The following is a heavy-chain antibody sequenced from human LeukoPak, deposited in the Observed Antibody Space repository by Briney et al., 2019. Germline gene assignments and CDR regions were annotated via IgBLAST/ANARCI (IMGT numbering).Heavy chain of an antibody. CDR2: IYSGGST. J-gene: IGHJ4*02. V-gene: IGHV3-53*01. Sequence: GGSLRLSCAASGFTVSSNYMNWVRQAPGKGLEWVSVIYSGGSTYYADSVKGRFTISRDNSKNTLYLQMNSLRAEDTAVYYCAGFRYYDSSGYSDYWGQGTLVTVSS. CDR3: AGFRYYDSSGYSDY. CDR1: GFTVSSNY. D-gene: IGHD3-22*01.